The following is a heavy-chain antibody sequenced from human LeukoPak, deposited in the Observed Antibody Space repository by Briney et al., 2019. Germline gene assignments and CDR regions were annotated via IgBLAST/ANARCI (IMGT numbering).Heavy chain of an antibody. V-gene: IGHV3-20*04. CDR1: GFTFDDYG. J-gene: IGHJ4*02. CDR3: ARNGDYGNYFDY. CDR2: INWNGGST. D-gene: IGHD4-17*01. Sequence: GGSLRLSCAASGFTFDDYGMSWVRQAPGKGLEWVSGINWNGGSTGYADSVKGRFTIFRDNAKNSLYLQMNSLRAEDTALYYCARNGDYGNYFDYWGQGTLVTVSS.